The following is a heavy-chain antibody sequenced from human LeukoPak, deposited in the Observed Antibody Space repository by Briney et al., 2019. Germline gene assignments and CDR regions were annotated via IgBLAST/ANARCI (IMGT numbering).Heavy chain of an antibody. CDR3: ARDRHYSKSVDY. Sequence: GGSLRLSCTASGFTFSSYWMTWVRQAPGKGLEWVASVKQDGSDKYYVDSVKGRFTISRDNARNSLFLQMNSLRAEDTAVYYCARDRHYSKSVDYWGQGTLVTVSS. J-gene: IGHJ4*02. V-gene: IGHV3-7*01. D-gene: IGHD4-11*01. CDR2: VKQDGSDK. CDR1: GFTFSSYW.